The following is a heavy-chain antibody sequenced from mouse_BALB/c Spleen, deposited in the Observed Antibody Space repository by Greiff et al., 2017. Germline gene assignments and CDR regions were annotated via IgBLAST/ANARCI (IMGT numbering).Heavy chain of an antibody. CDR3: ARVLYDYDVSWFAY. Sequence: EVQLQQSGAELVKPGASVKLSCTASGFNIKDTYMHWVKQRPEQGLEWIGRIDPANGNTKYDPKFQGKATITADTSSNTAYLQLSSLTSEDTAVYYCARVLYDYDVSWFAYWGQGTLVTVAA. CDR2: IDPANGNT. J-gene: IGHJ3*01. V-gene: IGHV14-3*02. D-gene: IGHD2-4*01. CDR1: GFNIKDTY.